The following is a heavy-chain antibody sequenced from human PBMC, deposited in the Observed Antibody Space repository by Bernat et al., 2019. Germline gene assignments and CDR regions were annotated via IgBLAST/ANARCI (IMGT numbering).Heavy chain of an antibody. CDR2: SSGSGGST. CDR1: GFTFSNYA. CDR3: AKDRELVDH. Sequence: EVQLLESGGGLVQPGGSLRLSCAASGFTFSNYAMSWVRQAPGKGLEWVSESSGSGGSTYYADSVRGRFTISRDNSKNTLYLQMNSLRAEDTAVYFCAKDRELVDHWGQGTLVTVSS. D-gene: IGHD1-26*01. V-gene: IGHV3-23*01. J-gene: IGHJ4*02.